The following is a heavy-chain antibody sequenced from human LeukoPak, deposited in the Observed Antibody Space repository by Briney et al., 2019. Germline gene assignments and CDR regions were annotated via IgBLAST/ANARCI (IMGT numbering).Heavy chain of an antibody. J-gene: IGHJ4*02. V-gene: IGHV3-30*04. CDR2: ISYDGSNK. Sequence: GGSLRLSCAASGFTFSSYAMHWVRQAPGKGLEWVAVISYDGSNKYYADSVKGRFTISRDNSKNTLYLQMNSLRAEDTAVYYCAKHGPRGVIGRYFDYWGQGTLVTVSS. CDR1: GFTFSSYA. CDR3: AKHGPRGVIGRYFDY. D-gene: IGHD3-10*01.